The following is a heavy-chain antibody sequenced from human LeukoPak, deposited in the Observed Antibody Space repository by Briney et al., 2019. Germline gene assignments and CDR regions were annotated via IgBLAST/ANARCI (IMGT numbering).Heavy chain of an antibody. D-gene: IGHD3-16*02. CDR3: ARGYDYVWGSYRYKSDDY. CDR2: ISSSGSTI. CDR1: GFTFSSYA. Sequence: GGSLRLSCAASGFTFSSYAMSWVRQAPGKGLEWVSAISSSGSTIYYADSVKGRFTISRDNAKNSLYLQMNSLRAEDTAVYYCARGYDYVWGSYRYKSDDYWGQGTLVTVSS. J-gene: IGHJ4*02. V-gene: IGHV3-21*04.